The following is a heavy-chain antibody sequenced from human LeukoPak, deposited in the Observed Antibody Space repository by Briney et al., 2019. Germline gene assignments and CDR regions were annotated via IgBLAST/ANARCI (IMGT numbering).Heavy chain of an antibody. CDR1: GYTFTKYG. D-gene: IGHD4-17*01. V-gene: IGHV1-18*01. CDR3: ARGDDYGDYWGLY. Sequence: ASVTVSCMASGYTFTKYGITWVRQAPGQGLEWMGWISTYNGNTNYAQKLQGRVTMTTDTSTSTAYMELRSLISDDAAVYYCARGDDYGDYWGLYWGQGTLVTVSS. CDR2: ISTYNGNT. J-gene: IGHJ4*02.